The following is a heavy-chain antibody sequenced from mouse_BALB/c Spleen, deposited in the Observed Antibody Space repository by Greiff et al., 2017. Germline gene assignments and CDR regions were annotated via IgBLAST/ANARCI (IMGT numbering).Heavy chain of an antibody. V-gene: IGHV1-54*01. CDR1: GYAFTNYL. D-gene: IGHD1-1*01. CDR2: INPGSGGT. J-gene: IGHJ4*01. Sequence: VQLVESGAELVRPGTSVKVSCKASGYAFTNYLIEWVKQRPGQGLEWIGVINPGSGGTNYNEKFKGKATLTADKSSSTAYMQLSSLTSDDSAVYFCARSTTTVDYAMDYWGQGTSVTVSS. CDR3: ARSTTTVDYAMDY.